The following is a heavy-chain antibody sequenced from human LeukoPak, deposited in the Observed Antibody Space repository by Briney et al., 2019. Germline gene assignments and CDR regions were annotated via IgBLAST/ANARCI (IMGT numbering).Heavy chain of an antibody. CDR1: GFTFSSYW. D-gene: IGHD6-19*01. CDR2: IKQDGSEK. Sequence: AGSLRLSCAASGFTFSSYWMSWVRQAPGKGLEWVANIKQDGSEKYYVDSVKGRFTISRDNAKNSLYLQMNSLRAEDTAVYYCARSIRQWLVHHYFDYWGQGTLVTVSS. V-gene: IGHV3-7*01. CDR3: ARSIRQWLVHHYFDY. J-gene: IGHJ4*02.